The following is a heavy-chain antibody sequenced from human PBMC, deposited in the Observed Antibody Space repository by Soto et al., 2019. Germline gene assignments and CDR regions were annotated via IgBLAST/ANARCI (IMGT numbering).Heavy chain of an antibody. V-gene: IGHV4-59*04. CDR1: GGSISSYY. CDR3: ARHRTPRVPTISYFDY. D-gene: IGHD5-12*01. CDR2: IYYSGST. Sequence: SETLSLTCTVSGGSISSYYWSWIRQPPGKGLEWIGNIYYSGSTSYNPSIKSRVTISVDTSKNQFSLNLSSVTAADRAIFSCARHRTPRVPTISYFDYWGQGTLVSFSS. J-gene: IGHJ4*02.